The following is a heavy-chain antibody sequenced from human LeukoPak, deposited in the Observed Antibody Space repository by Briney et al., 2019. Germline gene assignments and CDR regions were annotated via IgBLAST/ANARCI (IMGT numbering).Heavy chain of an antibody. CDR2: ISGSGGST. J-gene: IGHJ4*02. Sequence: PGGSLRLSRAASGFTFSSYAMSWVRQAPGKGLEWVSAISGSGGSTYYADSVKGRFTISRDNSKNTLYPQMYSLRAEDTAVYYCAKEKLGHFDYWGQGTLVTVSS. V-gene: IGHV3-23*01. D-gene: IGHD7-27*01. CDR1: GFTFSSYA. CDR3: AKEKLGHFDY.